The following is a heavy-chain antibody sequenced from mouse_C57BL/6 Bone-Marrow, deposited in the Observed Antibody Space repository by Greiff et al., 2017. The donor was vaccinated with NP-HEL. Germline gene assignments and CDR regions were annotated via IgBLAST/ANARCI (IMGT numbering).Heavy chain of an antibody. J-gene: IGHJ2*01. D-gene: IGHD2-2*01. V-gene: IGHV2-5*01. Sequence: QVQLQQSGPGLVQPSQSLSITCTVSGFSLTSYGVHWVRQSPGKGLEWLGVIWRGGSTDYNAALMSGLSITKDHSKSQVFFKMNSLPADDTAIYDCAKNRVWLLYYFDYWGQGTTLTVSS. CDR2: IWRGGST. CDR1: GFSLTSYG. CDR3: AKNRVWLLYYFDY.